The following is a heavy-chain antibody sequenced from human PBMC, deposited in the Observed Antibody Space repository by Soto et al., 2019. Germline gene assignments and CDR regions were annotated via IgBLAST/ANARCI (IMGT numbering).Heavy chain of an antibody. V-gene: IGHV3-7*01. Sequence: EVQLVESGGGLVQPGGSLRLSCTASGFTFSSYWMSWVRQAPGKGLEWVANIKQDGSEKYYVDSVKGRFTISRDNAKNSLYLQMNSLRAEDTAVYYCARDRATRTPAYYYYYMDVWGKGTTVTVSS. CDR2: IKQDGSEK. J-gene: IGHJ6*03. CDR3: ARDRATRTPAYYYYYMDV. CDR1: GFTFSSYW.